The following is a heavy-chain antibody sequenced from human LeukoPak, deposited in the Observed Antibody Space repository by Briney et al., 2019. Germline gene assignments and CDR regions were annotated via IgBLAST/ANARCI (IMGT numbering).Heavy chain of an antibody. CDR1: GGSIISYY. J-gene: IGHJ4*02. CDR2: IYTSGST. D-gene: IGHD7-27*01. Sequence: PSETLSLTCTVSGGSIISYYWSWIRQPAGKGLEWIGRIYTSGSTNYNSSLKGRVTMSIDTSRNQFSLKLSSVTAADTAVYYCARANPGLGLGFDYWGQGTLVTVSS. CDR3: ARANPGLGLGFDY. V-gene: IGHV4-4*07.